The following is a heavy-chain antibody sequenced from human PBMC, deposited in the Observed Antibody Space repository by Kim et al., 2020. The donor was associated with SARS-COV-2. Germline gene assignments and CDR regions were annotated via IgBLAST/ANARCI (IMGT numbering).Heavy chain of an antibody. V-gene: IGHV5-51*01. Sequence: SDSPSCQGQVTISADKSISTAYLQWSSLKASDTAMYYCASRRDGYRYFDLWGRGTLVTVSS. CDR3: ASRRDGYRYFDL. J-gene: IGHJ2*01.